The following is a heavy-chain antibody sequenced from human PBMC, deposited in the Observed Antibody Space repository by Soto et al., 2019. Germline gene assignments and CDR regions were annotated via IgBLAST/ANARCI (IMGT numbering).Heavy chain of an antibody. CDR2: ISGSGGST. D-gene: IGHD2-8*01. Sequence: GGSLRLSCAASGFTFSSYAMSWVRQAPGKGLEWVSAISGSGGSTYYADSVKGRFTISRDNSKNTLYLQMNSLRAEDTAVYYCAKGAPIVLMVYATTYDYWGQGTLVTVSS. J-gene: IGHJ4*02. CDR3: AKGAPIVLMVYATTYDY. V-gene: IGHV3-23*01. CDR1: GFTFSSYA.